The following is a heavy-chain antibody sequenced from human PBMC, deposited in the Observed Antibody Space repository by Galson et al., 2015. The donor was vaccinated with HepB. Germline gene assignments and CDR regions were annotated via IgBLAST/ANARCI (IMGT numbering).Heavy chain of an antibody. CDR2: ISWNSGSI. J-gene: IGHJ4*02. V-gene: IGHV3-9*01. Sequence: SLRLSCAASGFTFDDYAMHWVRQAPGKGLEWVSGISWNSGSIGYADSVKGRFTISRDDAKNSLYLQMNSLRAEDTALYYCAKGWPLGRFQLSPFDYWGQGTLVTVSS. CDR1: GFTFDDYA. D-gene: IGHD6-6*01. CDR3: AKGWPLGRFQLSPFDY.